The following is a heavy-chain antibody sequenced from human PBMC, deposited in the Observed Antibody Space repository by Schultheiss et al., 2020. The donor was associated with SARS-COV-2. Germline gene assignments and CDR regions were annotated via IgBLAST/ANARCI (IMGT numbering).Heavy chain of an antibody. V-gene: IGHV3-23*01. CDR1: GFTFSTYA. J-gene: IGHJ5*02. D-gene: IGHD6-19*01. CDR2: ISGSGGTT. Sequence: GGSLRLSCAASGFTFSTYAMHWVRQAPGKGLEWVSAISGSGGTTYYADSVKGRFTISRDNSKNTLYLQMNSLRAEDTAVYYCAKYGRKAVAGADDWFDPWGQGTLVTVSS. CDR3: AKYGRKAVAGADDWFDP.